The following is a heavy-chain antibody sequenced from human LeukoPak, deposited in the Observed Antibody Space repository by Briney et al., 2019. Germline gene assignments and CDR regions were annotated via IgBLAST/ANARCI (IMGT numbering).Heavy chain of an antibody. CDR3: ATDGITMVRGVWYY. Sequence: ASVKVSCKASGYTFTSYGISWVRQAPGKGLEWMGGFDPEDGETIYAQKFQGRVTMTEDTSTDTAYMELSSLRSEDTAVYYCATDGITMVRGVWYYWGQGTLVTVSS. CDR2: FDPEDGET. D-gene: IGHD3-10*01. CDR1: GYTFTSYG. V-gene: IGHV1-24*01. J-gene: IGHJ4*02.